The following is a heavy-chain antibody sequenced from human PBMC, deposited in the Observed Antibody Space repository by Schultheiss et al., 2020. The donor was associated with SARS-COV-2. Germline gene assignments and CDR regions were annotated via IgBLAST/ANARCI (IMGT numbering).Heavy chain of an antibody. D-gene: IGHD4-17*01. CDR2: ISSSSSYI. V-gene: IGHV3-21*01. CDR1: GFTFSSYS. Sequence: GGSLRLSCAASGFTFSSYSMNWVRQAPGKGLEWVSSISSSSSYIYYADSVKGRFTISRDNAKNSLYLQMNSLRAEDTAVYYCARPTYGDYVPYYYYYMDVWGQGTTVTVSS. J-gene: IGHJ6*03. CDR3: ARPTYGDYVPYYYYYMDV.